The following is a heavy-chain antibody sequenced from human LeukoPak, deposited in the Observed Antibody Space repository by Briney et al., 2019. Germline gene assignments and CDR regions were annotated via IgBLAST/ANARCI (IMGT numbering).Heavy chain of an antibody. Sequence: GGSLRLSCAASGFSFSKYAMHWVRQAPGKGLEWVAVISFDETKKYYADSVKGRFTISRDNSNNTLFLQMNSVKTEDTAVYFCAGMKVIKGASLDYWGQGSLVTVSS. D-gene: IGHD2-21*01. V-gene: IGHV3-30-3*01. CDR3: AGMKVIKGASLDY. CDR2: ISFDETKK. CDR1: GFSFSKYA. J-gene: IGHJ4*02.